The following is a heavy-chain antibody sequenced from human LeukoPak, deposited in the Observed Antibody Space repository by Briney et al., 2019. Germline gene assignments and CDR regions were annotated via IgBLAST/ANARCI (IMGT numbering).Heavy chain of an antibody. J-gene: IGHJ6*02. CDR1: GGSISGYY. CDR3: ARDTGGAGYGLDV. V-gene: IGHV4-4*07. Sequence: PSEALSLTCTVCGGSISGYYWSWIRQPAGKGLECIGRIYSSGSTNYNPSLKSRVTLSVETSKNEVSLRLRSVTAADTAVYYCARDTGGAGYGLDVWGQGTTVTVSS. D-gene: IGHD2-8*02. CDR2: IYSSGST.